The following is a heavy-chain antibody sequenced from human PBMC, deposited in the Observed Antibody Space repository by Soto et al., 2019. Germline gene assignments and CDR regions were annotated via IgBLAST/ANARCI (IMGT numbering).Heavy chain of an antibody. D-gene: IGHD4-17*01. CDR3: TTANLGNGDPDRGVGFDS. Sequence: EVQLVESGGGLVKPGGSLRLSCAASGFTFSNAWMSWVRQAPGKGLEWVGHIKSNSDGGTTDYAAPVKGRFTLSRDDSKTTLSIQMNSLKSEDPAVYYCTTANLGNGDPDRGVGFDSWGQGTLVIVSS. J-gene: IGHJ4*02. CDR1: GFTFSNAW. CDR2: IKSNSDGGTT. V-gene: IGHV3-15*01.